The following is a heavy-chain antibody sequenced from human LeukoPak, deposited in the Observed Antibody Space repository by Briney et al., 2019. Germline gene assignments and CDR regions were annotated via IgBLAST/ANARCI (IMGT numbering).Heavy chain of an antibody. CDR3: STDPNYYGSGSLDY. CDR2: FDPEDGET. CDR1: GYTLTKLS. D-gene: IGHD3-10*01. Sequence: ASVKVSCKVSGYTLTKLSMHWVRQAPGKGLEWMGSFDPEDGETIYAQKFQGRVTMTEDTSTDTTYMELNSLRSEDTAVYYCSTDPNYYGSGSLDYWGQGTLVTVSS. V-gene: IGHV1-24*01. J-gene: IGHJ4*02.